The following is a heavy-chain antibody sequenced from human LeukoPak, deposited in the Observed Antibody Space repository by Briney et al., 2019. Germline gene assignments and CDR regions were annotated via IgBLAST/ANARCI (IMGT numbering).Heavy chain of an antibody. J-gene: IGHJ4*02. V-gene: IGHV3-30*04. CDR1: GFTFSSYA. D-gene: IGHD3-22*01. CDR3: AREGYDSSGYYYEYYFDY. CDR2: ISYDGSNK. Sequence: PGRSLRLSCAASGFTFSSYAMHWVRQAPGEGLEWVAVISYDGSNKYYADSVKGRFTISKDNSKNTLYLQMNSLRAEDTAVYYCAREGYDSSGYYYEYYFDYWGQGTLVTVSS.